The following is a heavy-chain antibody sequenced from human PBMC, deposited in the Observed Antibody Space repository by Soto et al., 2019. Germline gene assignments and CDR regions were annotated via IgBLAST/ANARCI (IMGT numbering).Heavy chain of an antibody. CDR2: INDSGSS. D-gene: IGHD1-1*01. CDR3: ARQPVTLNGKYYFYYKGMDV. CDR1: GGSFSDYY. V-gene: IGHV4-34*01. Sequence: SETLSLTCAVYGGSFSDYYWSWIRQPPGKGLEWIGEINDSGSSHYNPSLKSRVTMSVDTSKNQFSLRLRSLTAADTAVYYCARQPVTLNGKYYFYYKGMDVWGQGTTVTVSS. J-gene: IGHJ6*02.